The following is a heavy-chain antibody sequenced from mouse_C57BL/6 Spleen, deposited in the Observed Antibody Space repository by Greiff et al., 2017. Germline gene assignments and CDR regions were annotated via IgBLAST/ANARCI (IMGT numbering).Heavy chain of an antibody. CDR3: ARQGDGYAMDY. CDR1: GYAFSSSW. V-gene: IGHV1-82*01. Sequence: ESGPELVKPGASVKISCKASGYAFSSSWMNWVKQRPGKGLEWIGRISPGDGDTKYNGKFKGKATLTADKSSSTAYMQLSSLTSEDSAVYFCARQGDGYAMDYWGQGTSVTVSS. CDR2: ISPGDGDT. D-gene: IGHD3-3*01. J-gene: IGHJ4*01.